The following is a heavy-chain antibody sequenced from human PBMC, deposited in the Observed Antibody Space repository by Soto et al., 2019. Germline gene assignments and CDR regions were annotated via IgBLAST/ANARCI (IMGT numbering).Heavy chain of an antibody. CDR3: ARESPASNDCQDC. V-gene: IGHV1-3*04. Sequence: GASVKVSCKASGYTFSTYAIHWVRQAPGQSLECVGWINTANGHTRYSQKFQGRVTISRDTSASTAYMEVSSLTSEDTAVYYCARESPASNDCQDCWGQGTRGTVAS. J-gene: IGHJ4*02. CDR1: GYTFSTYA. D-gene: IGHD2-21*02. CDR2: INTANGHT.